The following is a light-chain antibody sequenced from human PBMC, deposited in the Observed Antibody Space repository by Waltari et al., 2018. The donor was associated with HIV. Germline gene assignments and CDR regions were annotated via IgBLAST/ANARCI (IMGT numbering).Light chain of an antibody. V-gene: IGLV2-11*01. J-gene: IGLJ1*01. CDR1: SGALDVSSF. Sequence: QSALTQPRAVSGSPGQSVTLSCPGSSGALDVSSFFSSYQQHPGEAPKVVIYDVTKRPSGVPDRFSGSRSGNTASLTISGLQAEDEADYFCCSFVGSYSYVFGTGTKVTVL. CDR3: CSFVGSYSYV. CDR2: DVT.